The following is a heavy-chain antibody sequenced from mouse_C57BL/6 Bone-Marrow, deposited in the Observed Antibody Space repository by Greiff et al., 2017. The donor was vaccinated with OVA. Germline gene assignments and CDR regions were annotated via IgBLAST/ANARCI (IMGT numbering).Heavy chain of an antibody. CDR2: ISYDGSN. D-gene: IGHD1-1*01. Sequence: ESGPGLVKPSQSLSLTCSVTGYSITSGYYWNWIRQFPGNKLEWMGYISYDGSNNYNPSLKNRISITRDTSKNQFFLKLNSVTTEDTATYYGARPTVVAPFAYGGQGTLVTVSA. CDR1: GYSITSGYY. V-gene: IGHV3-6*01. CDR3: ARPTVVAPFAY. J-gene: IGHJ3*01.